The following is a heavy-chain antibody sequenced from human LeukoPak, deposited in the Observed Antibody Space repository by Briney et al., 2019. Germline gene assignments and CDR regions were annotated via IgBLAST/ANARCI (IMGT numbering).Heavy chain of an antibody. Sequence: GGSLRLSCAASGFTFSNVWMAWVRQAPGKGLEWIGRVKSKTDGGTTDYAAPVKGRFTISRDDSKNTLYLQMDSLKTEDTAVYYCTTYSSDSSGYYQFDYWGQGTLVTVSS. D-gene: IGHD3-22*01. CDR2: VKSKTDGGTT. V-gene: IGHV3-15*01. CDR3: TTYSSDSSGYYQFDY. J-gene: IGHJ4*02. CDR1: GFTFSNVW.